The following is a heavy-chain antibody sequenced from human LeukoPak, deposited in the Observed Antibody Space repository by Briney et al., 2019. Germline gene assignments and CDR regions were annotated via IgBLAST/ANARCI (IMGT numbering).Heavy chain of an antibody. CDR2: IYHSGST. Sequence: SETLTLTCAVYGGSFSGYYWSWIRQPPGKGLEWIGYIYHSGSTYYNPSLKSRVTISVDRSKNQFSLKLSSVTAADTAVYYCARRIGVVIRNWFDPWGQGTLVTVSS. CDR1: GGSFSGYY. V-gene: IGHV4-34*01. CDR3: ARRIGVVIRNWFDP. D-gene: IGHD3-3*01. J-gene: IGHJ5*02.